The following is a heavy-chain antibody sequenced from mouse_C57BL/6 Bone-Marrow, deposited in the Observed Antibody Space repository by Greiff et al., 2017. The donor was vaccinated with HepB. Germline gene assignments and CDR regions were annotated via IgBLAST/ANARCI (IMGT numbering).Heavy chain of an antibody. D-gene: IGHD2-1*01. V-gene: IGHV1-64*01. Sequence: VQLQQPGAELVKPGASVKLSCKASGYTFTSYWMHWVKQRPGQGLEWIGMIHPNSGSTNYNEKFKSKATLTVDKSSSTAYMQISSLTSEDSAVYYCARKGGIYYGNYGAMDYWGQGTSVTVSS. CDR2: IHPNSGST. CDR3: ARKGGIYYGNYGAMDY. CDR1: GYTFTSYW. J-gene: IGHJ4*01.